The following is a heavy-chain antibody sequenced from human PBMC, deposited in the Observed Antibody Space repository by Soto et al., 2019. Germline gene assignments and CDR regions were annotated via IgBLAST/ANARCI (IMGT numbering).Heavy chain of an antibody. Sequence: ASVKVSCKDSGYTFTSYAMHWVRQAPGQRLEWMGWINAGNGNTKYSQKFQGRVTITRDTSASTAYMELSSLRSEDTAVYYCARDAEYNYYYYYGMDVWGQGTTVIGSS. V-gene: IGHV1-3*01. CDR3: ARDAEYNYYYYYGMDV. J-gene: IGHJ6*02. D-gene: IGHD1-20*01. CDR2: INAGNGNT. CDR1: GYTFTSYA.